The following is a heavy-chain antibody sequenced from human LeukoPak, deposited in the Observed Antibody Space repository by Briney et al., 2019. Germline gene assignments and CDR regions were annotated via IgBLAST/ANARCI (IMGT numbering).Heavy chain of an antibody. Sequence: EASVKVSCKASGYTFTSYGISWVRQPPGQGLEWMGWISAYNGNTNYAQKLQGRVTMTTDTSTSTAYMELRSLRSDDTAVYYCASDKTYYDILTGYYKEGYYYYGMDVWGQGTTVTVSS. D-gene: IGHD3-9*01. CDR3: ASDKTYYDILTGYYKEGYYYYGMDV. CDR2: ISAYNGNT. J-gene: IGHJ6*02. CDR1: GYTFTSYG. V-gene: IGHV1-18*01.